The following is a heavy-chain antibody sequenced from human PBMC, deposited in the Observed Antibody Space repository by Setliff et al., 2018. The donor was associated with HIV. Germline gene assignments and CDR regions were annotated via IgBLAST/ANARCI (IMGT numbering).Heavy chain of an antibody. V-gene: IGHV4-39*02. J-gene: IGHJ6*04. D-gene: IGHD3-3*01. CDR2: IYYNGKT. CDR3: AKKYSDFWSGQTDV. CDR1: GDSVSSSDYY. Sequence: SETLSLTCAVSGDSVSSSDYYWSWIRQPPGKGLEWVGSIYYNGKTYYSPSLKSRVTISVDPSKKNFSLRLTSVTAADTAVYYCAKKYSDFWSGQTDVWDKGTTVTVSS.